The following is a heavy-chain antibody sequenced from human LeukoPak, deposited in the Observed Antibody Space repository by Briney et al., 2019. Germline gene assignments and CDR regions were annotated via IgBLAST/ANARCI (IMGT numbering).Heavy chain of an antibody. D-gene: IGHD2-15*01. Sequence: PSETLSLTCTVSGXSIXSYYXXXXXXPPXXXXXXXGYICYXGXTNYXPSLKSRVTISVDTSKNQFSLKLSSVTAADTAVYYCARGTRGGYPDYWGQGTLVTVSS. CDR3: ARGTRGGYPDY. CDR1: GXSIXSYY. CDR2: ICYXGXT. J-gene: IGHJ4*02. V-gene: IGHV4-59*08.